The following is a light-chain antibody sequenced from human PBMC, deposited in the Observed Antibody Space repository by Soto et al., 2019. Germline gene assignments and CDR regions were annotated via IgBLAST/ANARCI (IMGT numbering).Light chain of an antibody. CDR1: NIGSKN. CDR2: DDT. V-gene: IGLV3-21*02. J-gene: IGLJ2*01. Sequence: SYELTQPPSVSVAPRQTARISCGGNNIGSKNVHWYQQKPGLAPVLVVYDDTDRPSGIPERFSGSNSGNTATLTITRVEAGDEADYYCQVWDSSSDPVVFGGGTQLTVL. CDR3: QVWDSSSDPVV.